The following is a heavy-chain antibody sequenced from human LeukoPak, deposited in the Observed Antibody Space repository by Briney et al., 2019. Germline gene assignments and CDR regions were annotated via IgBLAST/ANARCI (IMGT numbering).Heavy chain of an antibody. V-gene: IGHV4-61*01. CDR1: GGSVSGGSYY. CDR2: IYYSGST. Sequence: SGTLSLTCTVSGGSVSGGSYYWGWIRQPPGKGLEWIGYIYYSGSTNYNPSLKSRVTISVDTSKNQFSLKLSSVTAADTAVYYCASTVVVAATRSFDPWGQGTLVTVSS. D-gene: IGHD2-15*01. CDR3: ASTVVVAATRSFDP. J-gene: IGHJ5*02.